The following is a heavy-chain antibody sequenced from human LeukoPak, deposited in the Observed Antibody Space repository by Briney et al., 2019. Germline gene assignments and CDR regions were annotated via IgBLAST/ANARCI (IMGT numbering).Heavy chain of an antibody. CDR2: INHSGST. Sequence: SETLSLTCAVYGGSFSGYYWSWIRQPPGKGLEWIGEINHSGSTNYNPSLKSRVTISVDTSKNQFSLKPSSVTAADTAVYYCAGDIAAAGTRESGYWGQGTLVTVSS. J-gene: IGHJ4*02. CDR3: AGDIAAAGTRESGY. CDR1: GGSFSGYY. D-gene: IGHD6-13*01. V-gene: IGHV4-34*01.